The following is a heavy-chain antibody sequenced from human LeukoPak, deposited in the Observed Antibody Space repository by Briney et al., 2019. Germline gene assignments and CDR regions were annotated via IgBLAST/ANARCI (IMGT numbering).Heavy chain of an antibody. CDR3: ARGPGSSGGAFVGDY. D-gene: IGHD3-22*01. Sequence: GGSLRLSCAASGFTFSNHWMHWVRQVPGKGLVWVSRIDGGGSSTSYADSVRGRFSISRDNGKSTLYLQMNSLKVEDTAVYYCARGPGSSGGAFVGDYWGHGTLVTVSS. CDR2: IDGGGSST. V-gene: IGHV3-74*01. J-gene: IGHJ4*01. CDR1: GFTFSNHW.